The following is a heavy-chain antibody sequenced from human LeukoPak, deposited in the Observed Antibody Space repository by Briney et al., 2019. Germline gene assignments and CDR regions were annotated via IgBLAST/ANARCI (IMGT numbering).Heavy chain of an antibody. V-gene: IGHV3-74*01. CDR1: GFTFSSYW. CDR2: TNTDGSST. D-gene: IGHD1-14*01. CDR3: ARVSRANPFDY. J-gene: IGHJ4*02. Sequence: PGGSLRLSCAASGFTFSSYWMHWVRQAPGKGLVWVSRTNTDGSSTSYADSVKGRFTISRDNAKNTLYLQMNSLRAEDTAVYYCARVSRANPFDYWGQGTLVTVSS.